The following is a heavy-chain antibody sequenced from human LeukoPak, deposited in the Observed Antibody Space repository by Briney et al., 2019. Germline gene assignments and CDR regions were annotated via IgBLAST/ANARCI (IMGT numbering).Heavy chain of an antibody. CDR2: IIPIFGTA. Sequence: SVKVSCKASGGTFSSYAISWVRQAPGQGLEWMGGIIPIFGTANYAQKFQGRVTITADESTSTAYMELSSLRSEDTAVYYCARVVKMTIFGVVTRGSCYYYGMDVWGQGTTVTVSS. V-gene: IGHV1-69*01. CDR1: GGTFSSYA. D-gene: IGHD3-3*01. CDR3: ARVVKMTIFGVVTRGSCYYYGMDV. J-gene: IGHJ6*02.